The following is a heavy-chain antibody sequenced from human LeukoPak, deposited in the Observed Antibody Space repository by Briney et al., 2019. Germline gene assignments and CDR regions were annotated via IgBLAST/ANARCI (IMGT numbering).Heavy chain of an antibody. CDR1: GFTFSNYG. D-gene: IGHD3-22*01. CDR2: IWSHGRSE. J-gene: IGHJ5*02. V-gene: IGHV3-33*01. CDR3: ARDIDTSSHYGWFDP. Sequence: PGRSLRLSCAASGFTFSNYGIHWVRQAPGKGLESVSVIWSHGRSEYYADSVKGRFTISRDNSKNTVSLQMNSLRAEDTAVYYCARDIDTSSHYGWFDPWGQGTLVIVSS.